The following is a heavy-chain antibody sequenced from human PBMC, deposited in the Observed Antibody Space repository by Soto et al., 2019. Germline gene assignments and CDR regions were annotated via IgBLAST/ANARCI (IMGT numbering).Heavy chain of an antibody. V-gene: IGHV1-69*01. CDR2: SIPMFGTT. J-gene: IGHJ6*02. D-gene: IGHD2-2*01. Sequence: QVQLVQSGAEVKKPGSSVMVSCKASGDTFTRYGVSWVRQAPGQGLEWMGGSIPMFGTTNYAQKFQDRVTIREDESTSIAYTHQSSLRSEDTAVYYCARGQYRLSLSYSYYSVLEVWGQGTTVTVSS. CDR1: GDTFTRYG. CDR3: ARGQYRLSLSYSYYSVLEV.